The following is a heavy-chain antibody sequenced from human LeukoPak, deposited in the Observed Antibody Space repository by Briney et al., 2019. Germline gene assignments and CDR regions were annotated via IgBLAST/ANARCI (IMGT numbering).Heavy chain of an antibody. CDR2: IKQDGSEK. V-gene: IGHV3-7*04. Sequence: TGGSLRLSCAASGFIFSSYWMTGVRQAPGKGLEWVVNIKQDGSEKFYVDSVRGRFTISRDNAKNSLYLQMNSLRDEDTAVYYCARAEEQRWGYVDYWGQGILVTVSS. D-gene: IGHD5-24*01. CDR3: ARAEEQRWGYVDY. CDR1: GFIFSSYW. J-gene: IGHJ4*02.